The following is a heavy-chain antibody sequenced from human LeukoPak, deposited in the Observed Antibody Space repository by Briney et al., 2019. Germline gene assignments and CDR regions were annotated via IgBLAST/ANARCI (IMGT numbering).Heavy chain of an antibody. V-gene: IGHV1-2*06. Sequence: ASVKVSCKASGYTFIAYYMHWVRQAPGQGPEWMGRINPNTGGTVYAQMFQGRVTMTRDTSINTAYMELSSLTSDDTAVYYCARAFVVGTTKYNWFDPWGQGALVTVSS. CDR2: INPNTGGT. J-gene: IGHJ5*02. CDR1: GYTFIAYY. D-gene: IGHD1-26*01. CDR3: ARAFVVGTTKYNWFDP.